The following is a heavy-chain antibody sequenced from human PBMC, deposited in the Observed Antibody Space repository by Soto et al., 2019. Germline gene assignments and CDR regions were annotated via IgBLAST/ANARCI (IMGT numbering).Heavy chain of an antibody. D-gene: IGHD3-16*01. Sequence: LSLTCTVSGGSTSSDNYWSWIRQPPGKGLEWIGHIYYSGNTDYNPSLKSRLAISIDTSKNQFSLELSSVTAADTAVYFCAREGGESSDGLYYFDSWGQGSLVTVSS. CDR1: GGSTSSDNY. CDR2: IYYSGNT. J-gene: IGHJ4*02. CDR3: AREGGESSDGLYYFDS. V-gene: IGHV4-30-4*01.